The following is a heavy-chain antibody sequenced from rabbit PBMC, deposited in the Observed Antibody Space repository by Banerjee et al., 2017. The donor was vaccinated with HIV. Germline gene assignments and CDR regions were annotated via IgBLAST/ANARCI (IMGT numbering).Heavy chain of an antibody. Sequence: QLVESGGGLVQPGGSLKLSCKASGFDFSSYYMSWVRQAPGKGLEWIGYIDPFFGSTYSGNWVNGRFTISSDNARNTVDLQMNSLTAADTATCFCARDGYNAPYSGYDGYGFDLWGQGTLVTVS. CDR1: GFDFSSYY. D-gene: IGHD7-1*01. V-gene: IGHV1S7*01. J-gene: IGHJ3*01. CDR2: IDPFFGST. CDR3: ARDGYNAPYSGYDGYGFDL.